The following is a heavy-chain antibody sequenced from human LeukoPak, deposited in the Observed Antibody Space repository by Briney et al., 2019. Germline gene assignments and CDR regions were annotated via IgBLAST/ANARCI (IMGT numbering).Heavy chain of an antibody. V-gene: IGHV1-69*05. CDR1: GGTFSSYA. J-gene: IGHJ3*02. Sequence: SVKVSCKASGGTFSSYAISWVRQAPGQGLEWMGGIIPIFGTANYAQKFQGRVTITTDESTSTAYMELSSLRSEDTAVYYWAWGGYGDYAWAFDIWGQGTMVTVSS. CDR3: AWGGYGDYAWAFDI. D-gene: IGHD4-17*01. CDR2: IIPIFGTA.